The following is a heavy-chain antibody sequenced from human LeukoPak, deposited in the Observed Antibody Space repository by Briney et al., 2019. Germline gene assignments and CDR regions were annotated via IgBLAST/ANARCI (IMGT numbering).Heavy chain of an antibody. Sequence: GGSLRLSCAASGFTVSSNYMSWVRQAPGKGLEWVSVIYSGGGTYYADSVKGRFTISRDNSKNTLYLQMNSLRAEDTAVYYCARAADYGDYFAGFEYFQHWGQGTLVTVSS. D-gene: IGHD4-17*01. CDR2: IYSGGGT. V-gene: IGHV3-66*01. CDR3: ARAADYGDYFAGFEYFQH. J-gene: IGHJ1*01. CDR1: GFTVSSNY.